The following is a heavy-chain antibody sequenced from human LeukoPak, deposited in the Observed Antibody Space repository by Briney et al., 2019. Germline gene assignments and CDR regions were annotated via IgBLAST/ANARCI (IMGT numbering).Heavy chain of an antibody. CDR3: ATPGNV. CDR1: GFTFSTYS. CDR2: ISSSGSYI. V-gene: IGHV3-21*04. Sequence: GGSLRLSCAASGFTFSTYSMNWVRQAPGKGLEWVSSISSSGSYIYYADSVKGRFTISRDNSKNTLYLQMNSLRAEDTAVYYCATPGNVWGQGTTVTVSS. J-gene: IGHJ6*02.